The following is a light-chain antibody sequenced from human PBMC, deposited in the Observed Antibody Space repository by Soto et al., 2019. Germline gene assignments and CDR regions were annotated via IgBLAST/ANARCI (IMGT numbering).Light chain of an antibody. CDR1: QSFSGT. CDR3: QQYDTYSRT. J-gene: IGKJ1*01. V-gene: IGKV1-5*01. CDR2: DAS. Sequence: DIQMTQSPSTLSASVGDRFTITCRASQSFSGTLAWYQQKPRKAPKLLIYDASSLERGVASRFSGSGSGTEFTLTISSLQPDDFATYYCQQYDTYSRTFGQGTKVDI.